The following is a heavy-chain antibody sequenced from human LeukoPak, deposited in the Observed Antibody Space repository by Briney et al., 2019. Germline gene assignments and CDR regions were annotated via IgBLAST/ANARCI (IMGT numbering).Heavy chain of an antibody. D-gene: IGHD3-16*02. CDR2: IYYSGRT. J-gene: IGHJ6*03. CDR3: ARVGVGGLRLGELSSRGRYYYYMDV. V-gene: IGHV4-59*12. Sequence: PSETLSLTCTVSGGSISSYFWSWIRQPPGKGLEWIGYIYYSGRTNNNPSLKSRVTISVDTSKNQFSLKLSSVTAADTAVYYCARVGVGGLRLGELSSRGRYYYYMDVWGKGTTVTVSS. CDR1: GGSISSYF.